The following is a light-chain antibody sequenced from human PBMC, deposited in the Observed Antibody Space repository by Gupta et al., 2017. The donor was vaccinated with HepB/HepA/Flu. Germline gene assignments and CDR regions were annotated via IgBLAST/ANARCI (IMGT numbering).Light chain of an antibody. CDR3: ATWDDSLNGPV. V-gene: IGLV1-44*01. J-gene: IGLJ3*02. Sequence: QSVLTQPPSASGTPGQRVTISCSGSSSNIGSNTVNWYQQLPGTAPKLLIYSNNQRPSGVADRFSGSKSGTSASLAISGLQSKDEADYYCATWDDSLNGPVFGGGIKLTVL. CDR2: SNN. CDR1: SSNIGSNT.